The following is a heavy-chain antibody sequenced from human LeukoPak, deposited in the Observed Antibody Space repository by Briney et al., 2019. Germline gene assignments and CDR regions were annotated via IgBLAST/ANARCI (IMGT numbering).Heavy chain of an antibody. Sequence: ASETLSLTCAVYGGSFSGYYWSWIRQPPGKGPEWIGEINHSGRTNYNPSLKSRVTISVDTSKNQISLKLTSVTAADTAVFYCARGRFTGGGFGESHDWGQGTLVTVSS. CDR1: GGSFSGYY. J-gene: IGHJ4*02. D-gene: IGHD3-10*01. CDR3: ARGRFTGGGFGESHD. CDR2: INHSGRT. V-gene: IGHV4-34*01.